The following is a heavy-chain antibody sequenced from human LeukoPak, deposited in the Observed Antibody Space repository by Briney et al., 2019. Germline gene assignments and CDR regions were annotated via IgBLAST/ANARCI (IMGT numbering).Heavy chain of an antibody. CDR2: ISSSSTYI. CDR3: ARAHITIFGVVTYPFDY. D-gene: IGHD3-3*01. J-gene: IGHJ4*02. Sequence: GGSLRLSCAASGFTLSTYNMNWVRQAPGKGLEWLSSISSSSTYIYYADSVKGRFTISRDNAKNSLYLLMNTLRVEDTAVYYCARAHITIFGVVTYPFDYWGQGALVTVSS. CDR1: GFTLSTYN. V-gene: IGHV3-21*01.